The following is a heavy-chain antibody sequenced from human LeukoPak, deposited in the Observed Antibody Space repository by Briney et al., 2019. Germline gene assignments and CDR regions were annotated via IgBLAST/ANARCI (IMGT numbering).Heavy chain of an antibody. CDR3: AREAAYCGGDCSDNWFDP. CDR2: MNPNSGNT. CDR1: GYTFTSYD. Sequence: ASVKVSCKASGYTFTSYDINWVRQATGQGLEWMGWMNPNSGNTGYAQKFQGRVTMTRNTSISTAYMEPSSLRSEDTAVYYCAREAAYCGGDCSDNWFDPWGQGTLVTVSS. J-gene: IGHJ5*02. V-gene: IGHV1-8*01. D-gene: IGHD2-21*02.